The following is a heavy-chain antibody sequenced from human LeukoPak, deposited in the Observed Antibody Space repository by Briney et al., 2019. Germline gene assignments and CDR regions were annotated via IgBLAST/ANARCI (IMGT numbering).Heavy chain of an antibody. Sequence: GGSLRLSCAASEFTFSLYAMNWVRQAPGKGLEWVSYINDVSSDIHYADSVKGRFTISRDNAKNTLSLQMNSLRAEDTAVYYCARDSPLPAAITYYYYMDVWGKGTTVTVSS. D-gene: IGHD2-2*02. CDR3: ARDSPLPAAITYYYYMDV. CDR2: INDVSSDI. CDR1: EFTFSLYA. V-gene: IGHV3-21*05. J-gene: IGHJ6*03.